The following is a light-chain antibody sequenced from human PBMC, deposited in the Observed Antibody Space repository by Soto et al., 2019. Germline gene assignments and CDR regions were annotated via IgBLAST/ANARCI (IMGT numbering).Light chain of an antibody. Sequence: VMTKSAVTLSVSPGERATLSCRASQSVRSNLAWYQQKPGQAPSLLIYGAFTRATGIPTRFSGTGSGTEFTLTISSLQSEDFALYYCPQYNDWPLTFGQGTKV. CDR1: QSVRSN. CDR2: GAF. V-gene: IGKV3-15*01. CDR3: PQYNDWPLT. J-gene: IGKJ1*01.